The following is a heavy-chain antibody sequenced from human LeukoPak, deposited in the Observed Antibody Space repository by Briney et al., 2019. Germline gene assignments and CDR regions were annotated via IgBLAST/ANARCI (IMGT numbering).Heavy chain of an antibody. CDR3: ASRCGSIAAHLRFDP. V-gene: IGHV4-39*01. CDR1: GFSISSSSYY. J-gene: IGHJ5*02. Sequence: SETLSLTCTVSGFSISSSSYYWGWIRPPQGKGLEWIGTIYYSACTYSNPSLNRRVTTSVDTSNTLFPLMLSPVTAAATDEYSCASRCGSIAAHLRFDPWGQGTLVAVSS. CDR2: IYYSACT. D-gene: IGHD6-6*01.